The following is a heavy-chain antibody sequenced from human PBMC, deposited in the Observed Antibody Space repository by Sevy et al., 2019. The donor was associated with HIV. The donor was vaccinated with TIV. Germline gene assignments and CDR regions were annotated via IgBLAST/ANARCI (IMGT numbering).Heavy chain of an antibody. J-gene: IGHJ1*01. CDR1: GFTFSSFS. D-gene: IGHD1-1*01. V-gene: IGHV3-30-3*01. CDR3: ALERLFSNVAEYFQN. CDR2: ISLDGSNK. Sequence: GGSLRLSCATSGFTFSSFSMHWVRQAPGKGLEWAATISLDGSNKYYADSVKGRFTISRDNSKNSLYLQMNSLRAEDTAVYCCALERLFSNVAEYFQNWGQGTLVTVSS.